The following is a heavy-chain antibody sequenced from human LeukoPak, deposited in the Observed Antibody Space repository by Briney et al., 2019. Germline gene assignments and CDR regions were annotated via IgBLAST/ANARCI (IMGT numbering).Heavy chain of an antibody. V-gene: IGHV3-7*01. Sequence: GGSLRLSCAASGFTFSSYWMSWVRQAPGKGLEWVANIKQDGSEKYYVDSVKGRFTISRDNARNSLYLQMNSLRAEDTAVYYCARYGDYVYRNSGPFDYWGQGTLVTVSS. J-gene: IGHJ4*02. CDR3: ARYGDYVYRNSGPFDY. D-gene: IGHD4-17*01. CDR2: IKQDGSEK. CDR1: GFTFSSYW.